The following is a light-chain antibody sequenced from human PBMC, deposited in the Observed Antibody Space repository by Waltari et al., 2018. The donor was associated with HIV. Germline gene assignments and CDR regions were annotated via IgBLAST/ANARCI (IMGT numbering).Light chain of an antibody. J-gene: IGLJ2*01. CDR3: LLSFAGARPVV. V-gene: IGLV7-46*01. Sequence: QALVSQELSLTVSPGGTVTPTCGSSTGPVTSAHYPYWFQQKSGQAPRTLIYDTFNKHSWTPARFSGSLLGGKASLTLSGAQAEDEAEYFCLLSFAGARPVVFGGGTNLTVL. CDR1: TGPVTSAHY. CDR2: DTF.